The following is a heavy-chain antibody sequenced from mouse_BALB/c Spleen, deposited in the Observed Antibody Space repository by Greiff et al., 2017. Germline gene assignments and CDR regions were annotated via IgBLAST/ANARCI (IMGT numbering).Heavy chain of an antibody. Sequence: EVKVEESGAELVKPGASVKLSCTASGFNIKDTYMHWVKQRPEQGLEWIGRIDPANGNTKYDPKFQGKATITADTSSNTAYLQLSSLTSEDTAVYYCARQLGREGFAYWGQGTLVTVSA. J-gene: IGHJ3*01. CDR1: GFNIKDTY. CDR3: ARQLGREGFAY. V-gene: IGHV14-3*02. CDR2: IDPANGNT. D-gene: IGHD4-1*01.